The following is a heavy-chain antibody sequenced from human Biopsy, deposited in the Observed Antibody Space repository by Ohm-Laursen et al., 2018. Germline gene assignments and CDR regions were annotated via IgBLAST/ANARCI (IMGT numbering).Heavy chain of an antibody. Sequence: PSETLSLTCTVSGVSINGGRYYWNWIRHHPGKGLEWIGNIFYSANTYYNPSLKSRVTVSVDTSKNQFSLKLSSVTAADTAVYYCARDSGILNYGNFKYYHYYGMDVWGQGTKVTVSS. V-gene: IGHV4-31*03. CDR3: ARDSGILNYGNFKYYHYYGMDV. CDR2: IFYSANT. CDR1: GVSINGGRYY. J-gene: IGHJ6*02. D-gene: IGHD4-11*01.